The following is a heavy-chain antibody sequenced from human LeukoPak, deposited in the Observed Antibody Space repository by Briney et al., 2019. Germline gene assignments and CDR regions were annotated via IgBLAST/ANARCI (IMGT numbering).Heavy chain of an antibody. CDR2: ISYGINTI. V-gene: IGHV3-48*04. CDR1: GFTFSSYS. Sequence: GGSLRLSCAASGFTFSSYSMNWVRQAPGKGLEWVSYISYGINTIYYADSVKGRFTISRDNAKNSLYLQMNSLRAEDTAVYYCVVGGYDSSGFYLGFDYWGQGTLVTVSS. J-gene: IGHJ4*02. CDR3: VVGGYDSSGFYLGFDY. D-gene: IGHD3-22*01.